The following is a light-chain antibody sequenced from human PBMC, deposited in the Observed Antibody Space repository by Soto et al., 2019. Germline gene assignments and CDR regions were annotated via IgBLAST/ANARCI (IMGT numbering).Light chain of an antibody. CDR3: QQYYSPPLS. V-gene: IGKV4-1*01. CDR1: QSLLFSSNNKNY. CDR2: WAS. J-gene: IGKJ4*01. Sequence: DIVMTQSPDSLAVSLGERATINCKSSQSLLFSSNNKNYLAWYQQKGGQPPKLLIYWASTRESGVPDRFSGSGSGTDFTPTITSLKAEDVAVYYCQQYYSPPLSFGGGTKVEIK.